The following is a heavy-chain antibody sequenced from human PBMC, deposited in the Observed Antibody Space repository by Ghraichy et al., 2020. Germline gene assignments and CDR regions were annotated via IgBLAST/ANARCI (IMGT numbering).Heavy chain of an antibody. CDR2: IYYSGST. J-gene: IGHJ6*02. CDR1: GGSISSYY. CDR3: ARDRGYGSGSYWPSDYYYGMDV. Sequence: SETLSLTCTVSGGSISSYYWSWIRQPPGKGLEWIGYIYYSGSTNYNPSLKSRVTISVDTSKNQFSLKLSSVTAADTAVYYCARDRGYGSGSYWPSDYYYGMDVWGQGTTVTVSS. V-gene: IGHV4-59*01. D-gene: IGHD3-10*01.